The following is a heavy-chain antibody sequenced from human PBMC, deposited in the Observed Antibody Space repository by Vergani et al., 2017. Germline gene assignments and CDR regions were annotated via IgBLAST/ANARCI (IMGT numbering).Heavy chain of an antibody. CDR3: VNDGGRCAGGRCYTEAWDY. J-gene: IGHJ4*02. V-gene: IGHV3-30*18. Sequence: QVQLVESGGGVVQPGTSLRLSCVVSGFALNRHAMYWVRQAPGKGLEWVVGISFDGTNEYYPDLVKGRFTISRDIAKNTLYLQVRSLRLEDTGVYHCVNDGGRCAGGRCYTEAWDYWGQGTPVTVSS. CDR2: ISFDGTNE. D-gene: IGHD2-2*02. CDR1: GFALNRHA.